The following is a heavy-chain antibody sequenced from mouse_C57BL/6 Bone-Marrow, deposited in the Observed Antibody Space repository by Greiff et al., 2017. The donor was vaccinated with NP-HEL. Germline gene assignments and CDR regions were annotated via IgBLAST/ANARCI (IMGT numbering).Heavy chain of an antibody. V-gene: IGHV1-74*01. CDR2: IHPSDSDT. CDR3: ARVWLRRYAMDY. Sequence: VQLQQPGAELVQPGASVKVSCKASGYTFTSYWMHWVKQRPGQGLEWIGMIHPSDSDTNYNQKFTGQATLTVDKSASTAYMQHSSLTSEDSAVYYCARVWLRRYAMDYWGQGTSVTVSS. J-gene: IGHJ4*01. D-gene: IGHD2-2*01. CDR1: GYTFTSYW.